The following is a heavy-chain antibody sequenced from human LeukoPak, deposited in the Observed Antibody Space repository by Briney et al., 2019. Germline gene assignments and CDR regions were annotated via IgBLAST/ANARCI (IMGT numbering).Heavy chain of an antibody. Sequence: GGSLRLSCAASGFTFSSYSMNWVRQAPGRGLEWVSSISSSSSYIYYADSVKGRFTISRDNAKNSLYLQMNSLRAEDTAVYYCAREYDYGGNSEVGLDYWGQGTLVTVSS. V-gene: IGHV3-21*01. J-gene: IGHJ4*02. CDR3: AREYDYGGNSEVGLDY. CDR1: GFTFSSYS. D-gene: IGHD4-23*01. CDR2: ISSSSSYI.